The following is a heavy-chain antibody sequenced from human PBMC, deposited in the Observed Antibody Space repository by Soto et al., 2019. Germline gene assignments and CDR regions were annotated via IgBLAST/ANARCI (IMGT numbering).Heavy chain of an antibody. J-gene: IGHJ6*02. CDR3: SGCSGGACHKNYGMDV. V-gene: IGHV3-21*06. D-gene: IGHD2-15*01. Sequence: EVHLVESGGGLVKPGGSLRLSCAVSGFTFSSCTMNWVRQAPGKGLEWVSSISPRSGHIYYADSVKGRFNISRDNSKNSLCLQMNSLRGEDTAVYYCSGCSGGACHKNYGMDVGGQGTTVTVSS. CDR1: GFTFSSCT. CDR2: ISPRSGHI.